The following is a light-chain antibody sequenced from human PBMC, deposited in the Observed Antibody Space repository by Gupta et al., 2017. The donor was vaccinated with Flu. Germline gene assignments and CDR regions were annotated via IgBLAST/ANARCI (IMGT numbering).Light chain of an antibody. Sequence: TISCTSSSTNVGVGSDVDCSRQHPEAAPNLLLYGNNNRRSGAAARGSGSTSGTSASLAITALPAEEEAAYYYQSYETSRSGIYVFGTGTKFTVL. CDR3: QSYETSRSGIYV. J-gene: IGLJ1*01. V-gene: IGLV1-40*01. CDR1: STNVGVGSD. CDR2: GNN.